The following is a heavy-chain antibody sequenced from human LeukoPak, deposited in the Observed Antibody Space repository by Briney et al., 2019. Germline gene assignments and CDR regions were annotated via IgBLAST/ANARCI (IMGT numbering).Heavy chain of an antibody. V-gene: IGHV1-3*01. D-gene: IGHD3-10*01. CDR1: GYTFTSYA. CDR3: AREPSITMVRGAFDY. J-gene: IGHJ4*02. CDR2: INAGNGNT. Sequence: VASVKVSCKASGYTFTSYAMHWVRQAPGQRLEWMGWINAGNGNTKYSQKFQGRVTITRDTSASTAYMELSSLRSEDTAVYYCAREPSITMVRGAFDYWGQGTLVTVSS.